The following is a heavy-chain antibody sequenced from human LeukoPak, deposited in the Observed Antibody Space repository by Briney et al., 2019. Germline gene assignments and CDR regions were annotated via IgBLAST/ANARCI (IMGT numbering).Heavy chain of an antibody. J-gene: IGHJ4*02. CDR2: IRQDGNEK. CDR1: GFTFSRNW. Sequence: GGSLRLSCEASGFTFSRNWMTWVRQAPGKGLEWVANIRQDGNEKYYVDSVKGRFTISRDNAKNSLYLQMNSLRAEDTAVYYCAKFYGDYGGYYFDYWGQGTLVTVSS. V-gene: IGHV3-7*03. CDR3: AKFYGDYGGYYFDY. D-gene: IGHD4-17*01.